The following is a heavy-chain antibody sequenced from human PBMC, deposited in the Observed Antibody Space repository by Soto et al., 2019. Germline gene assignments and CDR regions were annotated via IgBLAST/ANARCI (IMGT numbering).Heavy chain of an antibody. CDR2: INPNSGDT. Sequence: ASVKVSCKASGYTFTGYYVHWVRQAPGQGLEWMGWINPNSGDTYLAQRFQGRVTMNRDTSVGTAYMELRGLTSDDTAEYYCAKGGAIVAAGTRVYLYNAMDVWGQGTTVTVS. V-gene: IGHV1-2*02. CDR1: GYTFTGYY. CDR3: AKGGAIVAAGTRVYLYNAMDV. D-gene: IGHD1-26*01. J-gene: IGHJ6*02.